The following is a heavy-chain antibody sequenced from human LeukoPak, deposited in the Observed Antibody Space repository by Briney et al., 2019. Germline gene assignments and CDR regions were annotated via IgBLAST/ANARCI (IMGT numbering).Heavy chain of an antibody. V-gene: IGHV4-59*01. J-gene: IGHJ4*02. CDR1: GGAISSYY. Sequence: PSETLSLTCTVSGGAISSYYWSWIRQPPGKGLEGIGYISHSGITNYNPSLTSRVTISVDTSKNQFSLKLSSVTAADTAVYYGAKYVWGSYPTFEDYWGQGTLVTVSS. CDR2: ISHSGIT. D-gene: IGHD3-16*02. CDR3: AKYVWGSYPTFEDY.